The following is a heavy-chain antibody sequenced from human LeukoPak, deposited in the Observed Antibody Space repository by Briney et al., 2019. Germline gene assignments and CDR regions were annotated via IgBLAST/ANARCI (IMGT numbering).Heavy chain of an antibody. D-gene: IGHD1-14*01. Sequence: SETLSLTCTVSGGSISSSAYSWGWIRLPPGKGLEWIGSIYYSGSTYDNPSLKSRVTISVDTSKNQFSLKLSSVTAADTAVYYCARQAYNSLDYWGQGTLVTVSS. V-gene: IGHV4-39*01. CDR2: IYYSGST. J-gene: IGHJ4*02. CDR3: ARQAYNSLDY. CDR1: GGSISSSAYS.